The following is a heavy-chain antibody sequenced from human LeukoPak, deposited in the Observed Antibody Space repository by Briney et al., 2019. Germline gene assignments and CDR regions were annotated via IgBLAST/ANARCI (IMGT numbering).Heavy chain of an antibody. J-gene: IGHJ6*03. CDR3: ARVRDYYYYMDV. Sequence: ASVKVSCEASGYTFTSYYMHWVRQAPGQGLEWMGWISAYNGNTNYAQKLQGRVTMTTDTSTSTAYMELRSLRSDDTAVYYCARVRDYYYYMDVWGKGTTVTISS. CDR2: ISAYNGNT. V-gene: IGHV1-18*04. CDR1: GYTFTSYY.